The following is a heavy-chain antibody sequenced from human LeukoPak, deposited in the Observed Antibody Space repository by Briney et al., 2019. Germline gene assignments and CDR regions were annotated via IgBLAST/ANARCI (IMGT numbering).Heavy chain of an antibody. Sequence: PSETLSLTCTVSGGSISSSSYYWGWIRQPPAKGLEWIGSIYYSGSTYYNPSLKSRVTISVDTSKNQFSLKLSSVTAADTAVYYCARRVDYYGSGSQNWFDPWGQGTLVTVSS. V-gene: IGHV4-39*01. CDR1: GGSISSSSYY. CDR2: IYYSGST. CDR3: ARRVDYYGSGSQNWFDP. D-gene: IGHD3-10*01. J-gene: IGHJ5*02.